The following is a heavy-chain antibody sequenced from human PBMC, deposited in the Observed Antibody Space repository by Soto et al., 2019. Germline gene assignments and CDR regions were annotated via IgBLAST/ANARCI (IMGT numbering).Heavy chain of an antibody. D-gene: IGHD2-2*01. CDR1: GDSISSGGYS. CDR2: IYHSGSA. CDR3: ARGRLLPAVNFDY. Sequence: QAQLQESGSRLVKASQTLSLNCAVSGDSISSGGYSWSWIRQPPGKGLEWIGYIYHSGSASYNPSLKSRVTISVDGSKNHFSLQLTSVTAADTAVYYCARGRLLPAVNFDYWGQGALVTVSS. V-gene: IGHV4-30-2*01. J-gene: IGHJ4*02.